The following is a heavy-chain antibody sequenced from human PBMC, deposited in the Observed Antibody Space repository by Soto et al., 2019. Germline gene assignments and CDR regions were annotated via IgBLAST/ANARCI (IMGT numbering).Heavy chain of an antibody. CDR2: INPNSGGT. Sequence: ASLKVSCKASGYTFTGYYRHWVRQAPGQGLEWMGWINPNSGGTNYAQKFQGRVTMTRDTSISTAYMELSRLRSDDTAVYYCARALAYYYDSSGYRYWFDPWGQGTLVTVSS. CDR1: GYTFTGYY. V-gene: IGHV1-2*02. J-gene: IGHJ5*02. CDR3: ARALAYYYDSSGYRYWFDP. D-gene: IGHD3-22*01.